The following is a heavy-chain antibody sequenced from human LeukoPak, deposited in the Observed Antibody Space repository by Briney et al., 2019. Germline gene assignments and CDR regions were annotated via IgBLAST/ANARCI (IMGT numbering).Heavy chain of an antibody. CDR3: ARGRRLRWYYGSWFDP. CDR1: GGSFSGYY. V-gene: IGHV4-34*01. J-gene: IGHJ5*02. D-gene: IGHD4-23*01. Sequence: SETLSLTCAVYGGSFSGYYWSWIRQPPGKGLEWIGEINHSGSTNYNPSLKRRVTISVDTSKNQFSLKLSSVTAADTAVYYCARGRRLRWYYGSWFDPWGQGTLVTVSS. CDR2: INHSGST.